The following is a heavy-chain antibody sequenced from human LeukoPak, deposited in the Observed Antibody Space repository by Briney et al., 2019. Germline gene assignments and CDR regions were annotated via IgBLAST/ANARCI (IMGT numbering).Heavy chain of an antibody. CDR1: GFTVSSNY. V-gene: IGHV3-66*02. Sequence: GGSLRLSCAASGFTVSSNYMSWFRQAPVKGLEWVSVIYSGGSTYYADSVKGRFTISRDNSKNTLYLQMNSLRAEDTAVYYCARGVTMVRGVINYFDYWGQGTLVTVSS. CDR2: IYSGGST. CDR3: ARGVTMVRGVINYFDY. J-gene: IGHJ4*02. D-gene: IGHD3-10*01.